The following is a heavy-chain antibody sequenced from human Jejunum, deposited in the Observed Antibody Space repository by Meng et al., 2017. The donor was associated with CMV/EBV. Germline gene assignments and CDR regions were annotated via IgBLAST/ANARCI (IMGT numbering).Heavy chain of an antibody. CDR2: IYYSGST. CDR3: RSAGRWELFEDY. D-gene: IGHD1-26*01. Sequence: CTVSGGSISSSSYYWGWIRQPPGKGLEWIGSIYYSGSTYYNPSLKSRVTISVDASKNQFSLKLSSVTAADTAVYFCRSAGRWELFEDYWGQGTLVTVSS. J-gene: IGHJ4*02. CDR1: GGSISSSSYY. V-gene: IGHV4-39*01.